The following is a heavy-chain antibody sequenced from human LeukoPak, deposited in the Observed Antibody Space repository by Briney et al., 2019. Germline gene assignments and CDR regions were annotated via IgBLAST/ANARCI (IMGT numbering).Heavy chain of an antibody. D-gene: IGHD6-19*01. CDR3: AKARRPSIAVAGTLFDY. CDR1: GFTFSSYA. CDR2: ISASGGST. J-gene: IGHJ4*02. Sequence: PGGSLRLSCAASGFTFSSYAMSWVRQAPGKGLEWVSGISASGGSTYYADSVKGRFTISRDNSKNTLYLQMNSLRAEDTAVYYCAKARRPSIAVAGTLFDYWGQGTLVTVFS. V-gene: IGHV3-23*01.